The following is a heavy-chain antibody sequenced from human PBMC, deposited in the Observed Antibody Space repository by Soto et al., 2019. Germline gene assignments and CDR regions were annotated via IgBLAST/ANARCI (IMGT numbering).Heavy chain of an antibody. Sequence: QVQLVESGGGVVQPGRSLRLSCAASGFIFSGYSIHWVRQAPGKGLEWVAVISYDGNNKNYADSVKGRFSISRDSSKSTLNLTMNSLRAEDTAVYYCVRASDGYYAFDYWGQGTLVTVSS. V-gene: IGHV3-30-3*01. CDR2: ISYDGNNK. J-gene: IGHJ4*02. CDR1: GFIFSGYS. D-gene: IGHD3-3*01. CDR3: VRASDGYYAFDY.